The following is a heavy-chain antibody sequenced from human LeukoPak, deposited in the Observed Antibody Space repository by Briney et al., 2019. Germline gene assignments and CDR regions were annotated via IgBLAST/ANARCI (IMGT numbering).Heavy chain of an antibody. J-gene: IGHJ4*02. Sequence: GGSLRLSCAASGFTFSSYAMSWVRQAPGKGLEWVSGIGGSGGSTYYADSVKGRFTISRDNSKNTLYMQMNSLRAEDTAVYYCTKVPSPGVGAFWGQGTLVTVSS. V-gene: IGHV3-23*01. D-gene: IGHD1-26*01. CDR2: IGGSGGST. CDR3: TKVPSPGVGAF. CDR1: GFTFSSYA.